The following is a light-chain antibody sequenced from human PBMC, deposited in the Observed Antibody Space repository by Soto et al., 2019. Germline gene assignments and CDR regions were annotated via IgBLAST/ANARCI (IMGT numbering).Light chain of an antibody. V-gene: IGKV1-5*03. J-gene: IGKJ1*01. CDR2: KAS. Sequence: DIQMTHSPSTLSASVGDRVTITFRSSQSISNRLAWYQQTPGKAPKLLIFKASTSQSGVPSGFSGSGSGTEFTLTISSLQPDDFATYYCQHYNSYSEAFGQGTKVDIK. CDR1: QSISNR. CDR3: QHYNSYSEA.